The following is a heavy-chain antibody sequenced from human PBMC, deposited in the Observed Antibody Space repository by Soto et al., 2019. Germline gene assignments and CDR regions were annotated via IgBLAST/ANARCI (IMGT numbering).Heavy chain of an antibody. CDR2: IIPIFCTA. Sequence: QVQLVQSGAEVKKPGSSVKVSCKASGGTFSSYAISWVRQSPGQGREWMGGIIPIFCTANYAQKVQGRVTITAYESTSTAYMELRSLRSEDTAVYYCATIAAAGTSYWYFDLWGRGTLVTVSS. CDR1: GGTFSSYA. V-gene: IGHV1-69*01. J-gene: IGHJ2*01. D-gene: IGHD6-13*01. CDR3: ATIAAAGTSYWYFDL.